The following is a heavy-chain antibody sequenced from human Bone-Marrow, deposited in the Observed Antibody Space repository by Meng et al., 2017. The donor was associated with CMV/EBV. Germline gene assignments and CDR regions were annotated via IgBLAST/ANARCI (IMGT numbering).Heavy chain of an antibody. Sequence: GESLKISCAASEFTFSSYAMHWVRQAPGKGLEWVAYIRYEGSTKYHADSVKGRFTISRDNFKNTLFLQMNSLIAEDTAVYYCAKYYGRYSYAFDIWGQGTMVTGSS. D-gene: IGHD3-16*01. V-gene: IGHV3-30*02. CDR3: AKYYGRYSYAFDI. CDR1: EFTFSSYA. J-gene: IGHJ3*02. CDR2: IRYEGSTK.